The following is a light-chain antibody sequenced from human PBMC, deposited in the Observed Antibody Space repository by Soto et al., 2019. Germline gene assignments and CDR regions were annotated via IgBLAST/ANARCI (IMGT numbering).Light chain of an antibody. CDR2: DVS. CDR3: CSFTTTSTYV. J-gene: IGLJ1*01. Sequence: QSALTQPASVSGSAGQSITISCTGTNSDVGGYNYVSWYQQHPGKAHKLMIYDVSNRPSGGSDRFSGSKSGNTASLTFSGLQAEDEADYYCCSFTTTSTYVFGTGTKVTVL. CDR1: NSDVGGYNY. V-gene: IGLV2-14*01.